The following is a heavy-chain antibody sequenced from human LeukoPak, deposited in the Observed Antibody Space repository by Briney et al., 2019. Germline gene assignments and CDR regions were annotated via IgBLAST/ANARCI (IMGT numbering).Heavy chain of an antibody. CDR3: ARGYRSGYFYVHDAFDM. Sequence: SETLSLTCTVSGDSISSDTYYWNWIRQSAGKGLEWIGRIYTSGDTYYNPSLKSRVTISVDTSKNQFSLKLTSVTAADAAMYYCARGYRSGYFYVHDAFDMWGQGTMVIVSS. V-gene: IGHV4-61*02. CDR2: IYTSGDT. J-gene: IGHJ3*02. D-gene: IGHD3-22*01. CDR1: GDSISSDTYY.